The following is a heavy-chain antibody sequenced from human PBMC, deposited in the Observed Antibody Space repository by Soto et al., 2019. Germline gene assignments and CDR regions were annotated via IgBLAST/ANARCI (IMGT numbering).Heavy chain of an antibody. Sequence: QVQLVQSGAEVKKPGASVKVSYKASGYTITSYDIIWVRQATGQGLEWMGWMNPSTGNTDSAEKFQGRLTMTRNTSISTVYMELSSLSFEDTAVYYCARGRIIVAGGFDPWGQGTLVTVSS. CDR2: MNPSTGNT. CDR1: GYTITSYD. V-gene: IGHV1-8*01. D-gene: IGHD6-19*01. J-gene: IGHJ5*02. CDR3: ARGRIIVAGGFDP.